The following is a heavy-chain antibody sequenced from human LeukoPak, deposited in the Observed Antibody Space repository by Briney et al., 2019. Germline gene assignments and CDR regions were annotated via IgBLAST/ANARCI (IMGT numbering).Heavy chain of an antibody. D-gene: IGHD3-3*01. CDR1: GFIFSSYW. CDR2: ISGSGGST. CDR3: ARLREIPVFGVVTKSTSYFDY. V-gene: IGHV3-23*01. Sequence: GGSLRLSCAASGFIFSSYWMSWVRQAPGKGLEWVSAISGSGGSTYYADSVKGRFTISRDNSKNTLYLQMNSLRAEDTAVYYCARLREIPVFGVVTKSTSYFDYWGQGTLVTVSS. J-gene: IGHJ4*02.